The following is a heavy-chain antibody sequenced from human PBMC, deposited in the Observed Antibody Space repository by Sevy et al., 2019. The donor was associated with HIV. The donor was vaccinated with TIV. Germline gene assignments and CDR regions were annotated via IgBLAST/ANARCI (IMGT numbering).Heavy chain of an antibody. J-gene: IGHJ3*02. V-gene: IGHV3-53*01. CDR2: IYSGDST. Sequence: GGSLRLSCAASGFSVSNSYMSWVRQAPGKGLQWVSVIYSGDSTYYTDSVKGRFTISRDNSKNTLYLQMNSLRAEDTAVYDCARLSVDYYDSSGYYRTGNAFDIWGQGTMVTVSS. CDR1: GFSVSNSY. CDR3: ARLSVDYYDSSGYYRTGNAFDI. D-gene: IGHD3-22*01.